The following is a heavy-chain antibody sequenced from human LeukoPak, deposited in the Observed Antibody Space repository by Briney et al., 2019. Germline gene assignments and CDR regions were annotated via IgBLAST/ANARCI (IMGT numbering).Heavy chain of an antibody. CDR2: MNPNTGNT. Sequence: ASVKVSCKASGYTFISYDLNWVRQVTGQGLEWMGWMNPNTGNTGYAQKFQGRVTITRNTSISTAFMELSSLRSEDTAVYYCARRAVGNSYYYSMDVWGKGTTVTVSS. D-gene: IGHD6-19*01. CDR1: GYTFISYD. J-gene: IGHJ6*03. V-gene: IGHV1-8*01. CDR3: ARRAVGNSYYYSMDV.